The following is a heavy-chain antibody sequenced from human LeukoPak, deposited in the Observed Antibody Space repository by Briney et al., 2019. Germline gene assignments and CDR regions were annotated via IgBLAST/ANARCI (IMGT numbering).Heavy chain of an antibody. D-gene: IGHD5-12*01. CDR1: GFTFSSHW. J-gene: IGHJ6*02. CDR2: IYSDGSRT. Sequence: GGSLRLSCAASGFTFSSHWMHWVRQAPGKGLVWVSRIYSDGSRTSYADSVKGRFTISRDNGKQTLYLQMNSLTAEDTAVYYCAREGRSGYALFSKYYFYGLDVWGQGTTVTVSS. V-gene: IGHV3-74*01. CDR3: AREGRSGYALFSKYYFYGLDV.